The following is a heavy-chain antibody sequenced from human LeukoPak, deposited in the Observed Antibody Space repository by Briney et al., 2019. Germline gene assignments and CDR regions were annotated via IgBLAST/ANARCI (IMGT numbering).Heavy chain of an antibody. D-gene: IGHD3-10*01. V-gene: IGHV3-64D*09. CDR2: ISSNGGST. Sequence: GGSLRLSCAASGFTVSSNYMSWVRQAPGKGLEYVSAISSNGGSTYYADSVKGRFTISRDNSKNTLYLQMSSLRAEDTAVYYCVTGSPMVRGDYFDYWSQGTLVTVSS. J-gene: IGHJ4*02. CDR1: GFTVSSNY. CDR3: VTGSPMVRGDYFDY.